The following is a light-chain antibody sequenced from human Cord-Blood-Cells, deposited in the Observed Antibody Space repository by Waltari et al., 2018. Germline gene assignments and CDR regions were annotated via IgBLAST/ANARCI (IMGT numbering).Light chain of an antibody. CDR3: CSYAGSSTWV. CDR2: GGS. V-gene: IGLV2-23*01. J-gene: IGLJ3*02. Sequence: QSALTPPASVSGSPGQSITIYSNGTSSDVGSYNLHSWYQQHPGKAPQLMIYGGSKRPSWVSNRFSGSKSGNTASLTISGLQAEDEADYYGCSYAGSSTWVFGGGTKLTVL. CDR1: SSDVGSYNL.